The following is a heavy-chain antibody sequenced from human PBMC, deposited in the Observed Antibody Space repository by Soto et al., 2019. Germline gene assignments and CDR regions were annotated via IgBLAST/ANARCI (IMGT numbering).Heavy chain of an antibody. Sequence: QVQLVQSGAEVKKPGSSVKVSCKASGGTFSSYAISWVRQAPGQGLEWMGGIIPIFGTANYAQKFQGRVTITADESTSTAYMELRSLRSDDTAVYYCARVGGYCSSTTCYRWFDPWGQGTLVTVSS. D-gene: IGHD2-2*01. CDR2: IIPIFGTA. CDR3: ARVGGYCSSTTCYRWFDP. CDR1: GGTFSSYA. J-gene: IGHJ5*02. V-gene: IGHV1-69*01.